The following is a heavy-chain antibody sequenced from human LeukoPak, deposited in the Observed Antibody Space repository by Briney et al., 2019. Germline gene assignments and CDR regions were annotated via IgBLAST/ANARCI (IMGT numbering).Heavy chain of an antibody. V-gene: IGHV3-23*01. D-gene: IGHD3-22*01. J-gene: IGHJ4*02. Sequence: PGGSLRLSCAASGFTFSSYAMSWVRQAPGKGLEWVSAISGSGGSTYYADSVKGRFTISRDNSKNTLYLQMNSLRAEDTAVYYCASIPWGRTYYYDSSGRDYFDYWGQGTLVTVSS. CDR3: ASIPWGRTYYYDSSGRDYFDY. CDR1: GFTFSSYA. CDR2: ISGSGGST.